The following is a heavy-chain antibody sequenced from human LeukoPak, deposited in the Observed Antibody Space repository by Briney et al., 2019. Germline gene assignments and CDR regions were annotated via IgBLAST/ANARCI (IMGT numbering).Heavy chain of an antibody. CDR2: ITGSSSHI. Sequence: GGSLRLSCVVPGLTFRSSSINWVPQPPGKGLEWVSSITGSSSHIFYTDSVKGRFPISRDNAKNSAYLQMDSLRAEDTAVYFCATSITYFDWWSGRDWMDHWGKGPLVIVSS. CDR3: ATSITYFDWWSGRDWMDH. J-gene: IGHJ5*02. V-gene: IGHV3-21*01. CDR1: GLTFRSSS. D-gene: IGHD3-3*01.